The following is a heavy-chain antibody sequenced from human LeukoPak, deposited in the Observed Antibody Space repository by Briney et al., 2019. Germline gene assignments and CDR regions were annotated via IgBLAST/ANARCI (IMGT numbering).Heavy chain of an antibody. Sequence: GGSLRLSCEASGLTYNNYAMHWVRQSSGKGLEWVSGIGSSGGGTYYADSVKGRFTISRDTSKDTVYLQMDSLRAEDTAIYYCAKIHQNRVVVGAKGAFDIWGQGTVVTVSS. J-gene: IGHJ3*02. CDR2: IGSSGGGT. D-gene: IGHD2-15*01. V-gene: IGHV3-23*01. CDR1: GLTYNNYA. CDR3: AKIHQNRVVVGAKGAFDI.